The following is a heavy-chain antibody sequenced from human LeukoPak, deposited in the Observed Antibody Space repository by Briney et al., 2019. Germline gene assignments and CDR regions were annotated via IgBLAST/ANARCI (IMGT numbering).Heavy chain of an antibody. Sequence: QTGGSLRLSCAASGFTFSSYAMHWVRQAPGKGLEWVAVISYDGSNKYYADSVKGRFTISRDNSKNMLYLQMNSLRAEDTAVYYCAKESGALGAPLYDYWGRGILVTASS. CDR1: GFTFSSYA. CDR3: AKESGALGAPLYDY. D-gene: IGHD4/OR15-4a*01. CDR2: ISYDGSNK. J-gene: IGHJ4*02. V-gene: IGHV3-30-3*01.